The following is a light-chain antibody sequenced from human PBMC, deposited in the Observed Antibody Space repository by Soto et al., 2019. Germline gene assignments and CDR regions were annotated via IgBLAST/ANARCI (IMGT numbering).Light chain of an antibody. CDR3: ETWDSDTRV. V-gene: IGLV4-60*03. J-gene: IGLJ2*01. CDR2: LEGSGNY. CDR1: SGHSTYI. Sequence: QSVLTQSSSASASLGSSVRLTCTLSSGHSTYIIAWHQQQPGTAPRFLMKLEGSGNYNKGSGVPDRCSGSSSGADRYLTISNLQSEDEADFYCETWDSDTRVFGGGTKLTVL.